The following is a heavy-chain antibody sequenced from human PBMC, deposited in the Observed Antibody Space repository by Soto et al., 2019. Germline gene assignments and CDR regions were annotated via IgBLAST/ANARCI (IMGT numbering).Heavy chain of an antibody. Sequence: EVQLLGSGGGLVQPGGSLRLSCVGSGFTFSTYWMNWVRQAPGMGLAWVANINPEGTVGTYVDSVKGRFTTSRDNARNSLFLQKNRLRVDGTAVYFCAGWRGHDYNYWGQGIEVTVS. D-gene: IGHD4-17*01. V-gene: IGHV3-7*03. CDR1: GFTFSTYW. CDR3: AGWRGHDYNY. J-gene: IGHJ4*02. CDR2: INPEGTVG.